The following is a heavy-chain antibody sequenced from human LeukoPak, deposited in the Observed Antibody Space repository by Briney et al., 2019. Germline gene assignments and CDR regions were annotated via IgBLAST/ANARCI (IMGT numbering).Heavy chain of an antibody. V-gene: IGHV4-34*01. CDR2: INHSGST. CDR3: ARGRVEIVVVPAAPTVYYYYYYMDV. Sequence: SSGTLSLTCAVYGGSFSGYYWSWIRQPPGKGLEWIGEINHSGSTNYNPSLKSRVTISVDTSKNQFSLKLSSVTAADTAVYYCARGRVEIVVVPAAPTVYYYYYYMDVWGKGTTVTVSS. D-gene: IGHD2-2*01. CDR1: GGSFSGYY. J-gene: IGHJ6*03.